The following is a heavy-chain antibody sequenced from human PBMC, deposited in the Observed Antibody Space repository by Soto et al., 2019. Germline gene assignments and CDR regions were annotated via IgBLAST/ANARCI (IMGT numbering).Heavy chain of an antibody. CDR2: IYSGGST. CDR3: ARAPVGASYYWYFDL. D-gene: IGHD1-26*01. CDR1: GFTVSSNY. J-gene: IGHJ2*01. V-gene: IGHV3-53*02. Sequence: EVQLVETGGGLIQPGGSLRLSCAASGFTVSSNYMSWVRQAPGKGLEWVSVIYSGGSTYYADSVKGRFTISRDNSKNTLYLQMNSLRAEDTAVYYCARAPVGASYYWYFDLWGRGTLVTVSS.